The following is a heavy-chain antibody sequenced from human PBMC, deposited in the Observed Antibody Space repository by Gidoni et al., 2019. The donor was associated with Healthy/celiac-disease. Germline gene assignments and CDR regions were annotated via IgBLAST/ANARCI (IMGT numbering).Heavy chain of an antibody. CDR3: ARGGYCSSTSCYMFLL. V-gene: IGHV4-30-4*01. Sequence: QVQLQESGPGLVKPSQTLSLTCTVPGGSISSGDYYWSWIRQPPGKGLEWIGYIYYSGSTYYNPSLKSRVTISVDTSKNQFSLKLSSVTAADTAVYYCARGGYCSSTSCYMFLLWGQGTMVTVSS. J-gene: IGHJ3*01. CDR2: IYYSGST. D-gene: IGHD2-2*02. CDR1: GGSISSGDYY.